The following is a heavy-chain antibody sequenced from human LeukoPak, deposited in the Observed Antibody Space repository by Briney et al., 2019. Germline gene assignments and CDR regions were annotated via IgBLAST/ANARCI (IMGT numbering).Heavy chain of an antibody. CDR2: IHHSGST. CDR1: GGSISSGGYS. D-gene: IGHD3-3*01. Sequence: TLSLTCAVSGGSISSGGYSWSWIRQPPGKGLEWIGYIHHSGSTYYNPSLKSRVTISVDRSKNQFSLKLSSVTAADTAVYYCARGGKLTIFGVWGQGTLVTVSS. CDR3: ARGGKLTIFGV. J-gene: IGHJ4*02. V-gene: IGHV4-30-2*01.